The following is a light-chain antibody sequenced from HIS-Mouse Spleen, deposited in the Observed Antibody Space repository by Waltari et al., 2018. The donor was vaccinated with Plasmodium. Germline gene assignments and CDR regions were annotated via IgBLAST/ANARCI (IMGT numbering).Light chain of an antibody. CDR2: GNS. V-gene: IGLV1-40*01. CDR1: SSTIGAGYD. Sequence: QSVLTQPPSVSGAPGQRVTISCTGSSSTIGAGYDVHWYQPLPGTAPKLLIYGNSNRPSGVPDRFSGSKSGTSASLAITGLQAEDEADYYCQSYDSSLSGSWVFGGGTKLTVL. J-gene: IGLJ3*02. CDR3: QSYDSSLSGSWV.